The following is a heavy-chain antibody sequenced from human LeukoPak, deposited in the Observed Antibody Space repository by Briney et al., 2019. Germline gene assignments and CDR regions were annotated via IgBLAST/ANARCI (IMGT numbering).Heavy chain of an antibody. D-gene: IGHD3-22*01. CDR3: ARGRDSSGYYYSPPSD. CDR2: IYYSGST. J-gene: IGHJ4*02. V-gene: IGHV4-31*11. Sequence: SETLSLTCAVYGGSFSGYYWSWIRQHPGKGLEWIGYIYYSGSTYYNPSLKSRVTIPVDTSKNQFSLKLSSVTAADTAVYYCARGRDSSGYYYSPPSDWGQGTLVTVSS. CDR1: GGSFSGYY.